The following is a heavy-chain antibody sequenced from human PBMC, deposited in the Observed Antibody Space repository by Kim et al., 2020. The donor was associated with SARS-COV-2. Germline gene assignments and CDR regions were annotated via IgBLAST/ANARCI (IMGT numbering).Heavy chain of an antibody. D-gene: IGHD3-3*01. CDR2: ISYDGSNK. CDR1: GFTFSSYA. Sequence: GGSLRLSCAASGFTFSSYAMHWVRQAPGKGLEWVAVISYDGSNKYYADSVKGRFTISRDNSKNTLYLQMNSLRAEDTAVYYCARDVGPTDYDFWSGFPDYWGQGTLVTVSS. J-gene: IGHJ4*02. CDR3: ARDVGPTDYDFWSGFPDY. V-gene: IGHV3-30-3*01.